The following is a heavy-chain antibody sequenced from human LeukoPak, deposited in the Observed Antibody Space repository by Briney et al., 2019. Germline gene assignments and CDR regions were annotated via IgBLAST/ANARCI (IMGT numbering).Heavy chain of an antibody. CDR2: IYYSGST. Sequence: SETLSLTCTVSGGSISSSSYYWGWIRQPPGKGLEWIGSIYYSGSTYYNPSLKSRVTISVDTSKNQFSLKLSSVTAADTAVYYCARRPIVVVAATGAFDIWGQGTMVTVSS. CDR3: ARRPIVVVAATGAFDI. D-gene: IGHD2-15*01. J-gene: IGHJ3*02. V-gene: IGHV4-39*01. CDR1: GGSISSSSYY.